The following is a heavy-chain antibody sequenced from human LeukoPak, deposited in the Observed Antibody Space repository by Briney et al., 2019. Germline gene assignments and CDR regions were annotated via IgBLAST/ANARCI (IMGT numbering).Heavy chain of an antibody. V-gene: IGHV3-23*01. CDR3: AKFRYCSSTSCTARPY. Sequence: GSLRLSCAASGFTFSSYAMSWVRQAPGKGLEWVSAISGSGGSTYYADSVKGRFTISRDNSKNTLYLQMNSLRAEDTAVYYCAKFRYCSSTSCTARPYWGQGTLVTVSS. CDR1: GFTFSSYA. CDR2: ISGSGGST. D-gene: IGHD2-2*01. J-gene: IGHJ4*02.